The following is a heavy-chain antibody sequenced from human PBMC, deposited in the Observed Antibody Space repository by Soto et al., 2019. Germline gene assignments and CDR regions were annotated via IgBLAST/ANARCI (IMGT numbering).Heavy chain of an antibody. J-gene: IGHJ4*02. Sequence: GGSLRLSCAASGFTFSSYSMSWVRQAPGKGLEWVSAISGSGGSTYYADSVKGRFTISRDNSKNTLCLQMNSLRAEDTAVYYCARGYYDSSGYTGFDYCGQGTLVTVSS. CDR2: ISGSGGST. CDR1: GFTFSSYS. D-gene: IGHD3-22*01. V-gene: IGHV3-23*01. CDR3: ARGYYDSSGYTGFDY.